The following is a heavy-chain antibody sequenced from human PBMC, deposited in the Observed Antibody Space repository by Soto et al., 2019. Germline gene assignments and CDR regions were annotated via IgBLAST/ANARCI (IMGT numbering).Heavy chain of an antibody. Sequence: GGSLRLSCAASGFTFSNAWMNWVRQAPGKGLEWVGRIKSKTDGGTTDYSAPVKGRFTISRDDSKNTMSLQMNSLKTEDTAAYYCTTETYYYDSSGYRGGPFDYWGQGTLVTVSS. CDR2: IKSKTDGGTT. V-gene: IGHV3-15*07. J-gene: IGHJ4*02. D-gene: IGHD3-22*01. CDR3: TTETYYYDSSGYRGGPFDY. CDR1: GFTFSNAW.